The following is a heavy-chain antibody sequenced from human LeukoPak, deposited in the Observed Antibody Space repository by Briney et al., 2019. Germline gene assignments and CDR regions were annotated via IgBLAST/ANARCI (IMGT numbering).Heavy chain of an antibody. D-gene: IGHD2-8*01. J-gene: IGHJ4*02. CDR1: GGTFSSYA. Sequence: ASVKVSCKASGGTFSSYAISWVRQAPGQGLEWMGGIIPIFGTANYAQKFQGRVTITTDESTSTAYMELSSLRSEDTAVYYCARTRGSGYCTNGVCYTHFDYWGQGTLVTVSS. CDR3: ARTRGSGYCTNGVCYTHFDY. CDR2: IIPIFGTA. V-gene: IGHV1-69*05.